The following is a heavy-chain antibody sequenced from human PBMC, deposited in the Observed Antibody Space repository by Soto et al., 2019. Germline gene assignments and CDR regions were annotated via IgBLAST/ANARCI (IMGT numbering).Heavy chain of an antibody. D-gene: IGHD3-9*01. V-gene: IGHV1-69*13. CDR1: GGTFSSYA. CDR3: ARTYYDILTGYENYYYYGMDV. Sequence: GASVKVSCKPSGGTFSSYAISWVRQAPGQGLEWMGGIIPIFGTANYAQKFQGRVTITADESTSTAYMELSSLRSEDTAVYYCARTYYDILTGYENYYYYGMDVSGQGTTVTVSS. CDR2: IIPIFGTA. J-gene: IGHJ6*02.